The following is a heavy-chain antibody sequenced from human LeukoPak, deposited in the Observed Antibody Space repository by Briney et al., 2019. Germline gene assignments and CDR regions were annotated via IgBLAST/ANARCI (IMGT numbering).Heavy chain of an antibody. J-gene: IGHJ4*02. V-gene: IGHV1-69*06. D-gene: IGHD5-12*01. CDR2: IIPIFGTA. CDR3: ARDRGGYSGYGLDY. CDR1: GGTFSSYA. Sequence: ASVKVSCTASGGTFSSYAISWVRQAPGQGLEWMGGIIPIFGTANYAQKFQGRVTITADKSTSTAYMELSSLRSEDTAVYYCARDRGGYSGYGLDYWGQGTLVTVSS.